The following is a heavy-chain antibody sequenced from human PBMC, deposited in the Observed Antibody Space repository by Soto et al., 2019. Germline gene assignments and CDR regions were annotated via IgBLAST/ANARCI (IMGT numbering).Heavy chain of an antibody. Sequence: SETLSLTGTVSGGSISSYYCNWIRHPPGKGLEWIGYIYYSGSTNYNPSLKSRVTLSVDTSKNQFSLKLSSVTAADTAVYYCARAKGRGYSYGFYYYYYGMDVWGQGTTVTVSS. J-gene: IGHJ6*02. CDR2: IYYSGST. V-gene: IGHV4-59*01. D-gene: IGHD5-18*01. CDR3: ARAKGRGYSYGFYYYYYGMDV. CDR1: GGSISSYY.